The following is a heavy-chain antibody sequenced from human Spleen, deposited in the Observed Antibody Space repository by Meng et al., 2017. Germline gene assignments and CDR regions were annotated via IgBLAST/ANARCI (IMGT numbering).Heavy chain of an antibody. CDR3: AGESGSYGYY. D-gene: IGHD1-26*01. V-gene: IGHV3-9*01. CDR1: GFTFDDYA. Sequence: GGSLRLSCAASGFTFDDYAMHWVRQAPGKGLEWVSGISWNSGSIGYADSVKGRFTISRDNAKNSLFLQMNSLRVEDTAVYYCAGESGSYGYYWGQGTLVTVSS. J-gene: IGHJ4*02. CDR2: ISWNSGSI.